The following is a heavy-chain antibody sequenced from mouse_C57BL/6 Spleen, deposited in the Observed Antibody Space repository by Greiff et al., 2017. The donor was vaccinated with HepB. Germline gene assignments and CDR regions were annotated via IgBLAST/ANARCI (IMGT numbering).Heavy chain of an antibody. J-gene: IGHJ2*01. CDR3: ARGSNWYFDY. Sequence: DVKLVESGGGLVKPGGSLKLSCAASGFTFSDYGMHWVRQAPEKGLEWVAYISSGSSTIYYADTVKGRFTISRDNAKNTLFLQMTSLRSEDTAMYYCARGSNWYFDYWGQGTTLTVSS. V-gene: IGHV5-17*01. CDR2: ISSGSSTI. CDR1: GFTFSDYG. D-gene: IGHD4-1*01.